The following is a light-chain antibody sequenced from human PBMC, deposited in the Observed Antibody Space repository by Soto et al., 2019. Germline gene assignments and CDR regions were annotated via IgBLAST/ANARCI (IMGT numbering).Light chain of an antibody. CDR2: GAS. CDR1: QSVSSSY. J-gene: IGKJ1*01. Sequence: DIVLTQSPGTLSLSPGDRATLSCRASQSVSSSYLAWYQQKPGQAPRLLIYGASRRATGVPDRFSGSGSETDFTLTISRLEPEDFAVYYCQQCGSTPLTFGEGTKVEIK. V-gene: IGKV3-20*01. CDR3: QQCGSTPLT.